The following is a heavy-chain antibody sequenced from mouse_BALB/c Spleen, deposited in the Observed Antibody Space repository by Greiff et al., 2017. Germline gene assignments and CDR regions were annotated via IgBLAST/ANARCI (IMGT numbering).Heavy chain of an antibody. CDR1: GFSLTSYG. Sequence: VKLMESGPGLVAPSQSLSITCTVSGFSLTSYGVHWVRQPPGKGLEWLGVIWAGGSTNYNSALMSRLSISKDNSKSQVFLKMNSLQTDDTAMYYCATSYYRYDGAWFAYWGQGTLVTVSA. J-gene: IGHJ3*01. D-gene: IGHD2-14*01. CDR2: IWAGGST. V-gene: IGHV2-9*02. CDR3: ATSYYRYDGAWFAY.